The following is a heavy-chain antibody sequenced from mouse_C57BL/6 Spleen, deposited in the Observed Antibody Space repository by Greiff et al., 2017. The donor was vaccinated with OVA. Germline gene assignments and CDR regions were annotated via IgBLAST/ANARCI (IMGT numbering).Heavy chain of an antibody. Sequence: QVQLQQPGAELVKPGASVKMSCKASGYTFTSYWITWVKQRPGQGLEWSGDIYPGSGSTNYNEKFKSNATLTVDTSSSTAYMQLSSLTSEDAAVYYCARPGSSLIYWYFDVWGTGTTVTVSS. V-gene: IGHV1-55*01. CDR3: ARPGSSLIYWYFDV. CDR2: IYPGSGST. CDR1: GYTFTSYW. J-gene: IGHJ1*03. D-gene: IGHD1-1*01.